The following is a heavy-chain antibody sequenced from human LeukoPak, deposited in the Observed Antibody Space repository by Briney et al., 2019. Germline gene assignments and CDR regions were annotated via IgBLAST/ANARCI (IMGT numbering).Heavy chain of an antibody. CDR1: GYTFTNHY. V-gene: IGHV1-46*01. CDR3: ARGVQLWSPDY. CDR2: INPSGGST. J-gene: IGHJ4*02. Sequence: ASVKVSCKASGYTFTNHYMHWVRQAPGQGLEWMGLINPSGGSTLYAEKFQGRIIMTRDMSTATDYMGLSGLRSEDTAVYYCARGVQLWSPDYWGQGTLVTVSS. D-gene: IGHD5-18*01.